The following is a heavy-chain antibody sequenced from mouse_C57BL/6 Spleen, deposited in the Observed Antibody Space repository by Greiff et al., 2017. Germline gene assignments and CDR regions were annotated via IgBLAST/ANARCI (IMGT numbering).Heavy chain of an antibody. CDR3: ARRGSSGYDYAMDY. V-gene: IGHV1-69*01. CDR2: IDPSDSYT. J-gene: IGHJ4*01. CDR1: GYTFTSYW. Sequence: VQLQQPGAELVMPGASVKLSCKASGYTFTSYWMHWVKQRPGQGLEWIGEIDPSDSYTNYNQKFKGKSTLTVDKSSSTAYMQLSSLTSEDSAVYYCARRGSSGYDYAMDYWGQGTSVTVSS. D-gene: IGHD3-2*02.